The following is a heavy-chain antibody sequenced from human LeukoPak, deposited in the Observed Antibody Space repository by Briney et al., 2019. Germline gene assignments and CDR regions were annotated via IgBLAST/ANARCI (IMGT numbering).Heavy chain of an antibody. V-gene: IGHV4-59*01. Sequence: PSETLSLTCTVSGGSISSYYWSWIRQPPGKGLEWIGYIYYSGSTNYNTSLKSRVTISVDTSKNQFSLKLSSVTAADTAVYYCARGVVIAPQTFDYWGQGTLVTVSS. CDR2: IYYSGST. J-gene: IGHJ4*02. CDR3: ARGVVIAPQTFDY. D-gene: IGHD2-21*01. CDR1: GGSISSYY.